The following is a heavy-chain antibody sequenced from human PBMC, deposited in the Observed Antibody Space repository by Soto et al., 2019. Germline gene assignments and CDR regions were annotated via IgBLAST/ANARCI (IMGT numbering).Heavy chain of an antibody. CDR3: AREGPRPYYYYGMDV. V-gene: IGHV1-18*01. CDR2: ISAYNGNT. CDR1: GYTLYHYG. Sequence: ASVKVSRKASGYTLYHYGISWGGPAPGQGLEWMGWISAYNGNTNYAQKLQGRVTMTTDTSTSTAYMELRSLRSDDTAVYYCAREGPRPYYYYGMDVWGQGTTVTVSS. J-gene: IGHJ6*02.